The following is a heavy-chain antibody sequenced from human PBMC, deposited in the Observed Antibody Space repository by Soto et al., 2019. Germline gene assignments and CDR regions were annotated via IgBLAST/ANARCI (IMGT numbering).Heavy chain of an antibody. V-gene: IGHV4-34*01. CDR1: GGSFSGYY. J-gene: IGHJ6*01. Sequence: PSETLSLTCAVYGGSFSGYYWSWTRQPPGKGLEWIGEINHSGSTNYNPSLKSRVTISVDTSKNQFSLKLSSVTAADTAVYYCARHPDPLLYYYYYGMDVWGQGTMVTVSS. D-gene: IGHD2-21*01. CDR2: INHSGST. CDR3: ARHPDPLLYYYYYGMDV.